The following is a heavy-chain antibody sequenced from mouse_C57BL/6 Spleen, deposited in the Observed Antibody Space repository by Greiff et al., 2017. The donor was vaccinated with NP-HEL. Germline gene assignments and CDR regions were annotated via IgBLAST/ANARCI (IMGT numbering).Heavy chain of an antibody. J-gene: IGHJ4*01. CDR1: GYTFTNYW. CDR2: IYPGGGYT. D-gene: IGHD2-3*01. V-gene: IGHV1-63*01. Sequence: QVHVKQSGAELVRPGTSVKMSCKASGYTFTNYWIGWAKQRPGHGLEWIGDIYPGGGYTNYNEKFKGKATLTADKSSSTAYMQFSSLTSEDSAIYYCARWLLRAMDYWGQGTSVTVSS. CDR3: ARWLLRAMDY.